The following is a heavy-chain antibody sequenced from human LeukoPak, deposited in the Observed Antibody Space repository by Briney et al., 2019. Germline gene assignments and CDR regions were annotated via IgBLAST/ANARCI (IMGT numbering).Heavy chain of an antibody. D-gene: IGHD4-17*01. J-gene: IGHJ6*01. Sequence: GGSLRLSCAASGFTFSSYAMHWVRQAPGKGLEWAAVISYDGSNKYYADSVKGRFTISRDNSKNTLYLQMNSLRAEDTAVYYCATAYDYGDYYYGMGVWGQGTTVTVSS. V-gene: IGHV3-30-3*01. CDR3: ATAYDYGDYYYGMGV. CDR2: ISYDGSNK. CDR1: GFTFSSYA.